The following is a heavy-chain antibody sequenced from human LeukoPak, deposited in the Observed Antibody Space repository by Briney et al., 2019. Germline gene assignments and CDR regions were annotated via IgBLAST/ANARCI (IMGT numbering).Heavy chain of an antibody. CDR2: ISYDGSNK. J-gene: IGHJ5*02. D-gene: IGHD2-2*01. CDR3: ARIPAST. Sequence: GRSLRLSCAASGFTFSSYGMHWVRQAPGKGLEWVAVISYDGSNKYYADSVKGRFTISRDNAKNSLYLQMNSLRAEDTAVYYCARIPASTWGQGTLVTVSS. V-gene: IGHV3-30*03. CDR1: GFTFSSYG.